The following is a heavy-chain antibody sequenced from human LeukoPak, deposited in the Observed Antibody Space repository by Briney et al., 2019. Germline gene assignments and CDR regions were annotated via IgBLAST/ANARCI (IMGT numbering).Heavy chain of an antibody. CDR2: ISSSSSYI. CDR1: GFTFSSYS. Sequence: PGGSLRLSCAASGFTFSSYSMNWVRQAPGKGLEWVSSISSSSSYIHYADSVKGRFTISRDNAKNSLYLQMNSLRAEDTAVYYCARYHDYYGSGSTLYYFDYWGQGTLVTVSS. D-gene: IGHD3-10*01. V-gene: IGHV3-21*04. CDR3: ARYHDYYGSGSTLYYFDY. J-gene: IGHJ4*02.